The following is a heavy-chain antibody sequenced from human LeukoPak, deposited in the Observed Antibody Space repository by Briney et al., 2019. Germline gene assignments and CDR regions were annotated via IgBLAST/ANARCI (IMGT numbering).Heavy chain of an antibody. CDR1: GYTFISYD. Sequence: GASLKDSCKASGYTFISYDINWVRQATGQGLEWMGWMNPPSGNTSYAQKFQGSVTMTRTTTLSTAYMVLSSLRTAYTAVIYCASGYYYSSGYNDYWGQGTLVTVSS. J-gene: IGHJ4*02. D-gene: IGHD3-22*01. V-gene: IGHV1-8*01. CDR2: MNPPSGNT. CDR3: ASGYYYSSGYNDY.